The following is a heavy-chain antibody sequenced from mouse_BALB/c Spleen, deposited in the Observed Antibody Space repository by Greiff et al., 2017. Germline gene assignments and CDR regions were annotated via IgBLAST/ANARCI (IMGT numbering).Heavy chain of an antibody. CDR3: AREGAIYYDISGWFAY. Sequence: VQLKESGPELVKPGASVKMSCKASGYTFTSYVMHWVKQKPGQGLEWIGYINPYNDGTKYNEKFKGKATLTSDKSSSTAYMELSSLTSEDSAVYYCAREGAIYYDISGWFAYWGQGTLVTVSA. CDR2: INPYNDGT. J-gene: IGHJ3*01. D-gene: IGHD2-4*01. V-gene: IGHV1-14*01. CDR1: GYTFTSYV.